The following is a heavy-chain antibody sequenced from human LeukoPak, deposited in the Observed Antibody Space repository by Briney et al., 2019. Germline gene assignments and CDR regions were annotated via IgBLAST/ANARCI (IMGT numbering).Heavy chain of an antibody. J-gene: IGHJ4*02. CDR1: GFTFGSYA. Sequence: GSLRLSCAASGFTFGSYAMSWVRQAPGKGLEWVSGISTSGGTTSYAESVKGRFTVSRDNPRNTLYMERNSLRDEDTAVYYCAVMHRYYDGSGYWVQWGQGTLVTVSS. D-gene: IGHD3-22*01. CDR3: AVMHRYYDGSGYWVQ. CDR2: ISTSGGTT. V-gene: IGHV3-23*01.